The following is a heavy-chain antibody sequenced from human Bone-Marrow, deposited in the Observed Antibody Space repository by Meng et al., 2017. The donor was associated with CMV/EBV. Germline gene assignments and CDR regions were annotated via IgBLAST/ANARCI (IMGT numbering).Heavy chain of an antibody. V-gene: IGHV1-69*04. CDR1: GGTFSTDS. CDR2: IIPFLGIS. CDR3: AKDAVLDY. Sequence: SVKVSCKASGGTFSTDSINWVRQAPGQGPEWMGRIIPFLGISRYAQKFQGRVTLTADKSTSTTYMELNSLRSEDTAVYYCAKDAVLDYWGQGTLVTVSS. J-gene: IGHJ4*02. D-gene: IGHD6-6*01.